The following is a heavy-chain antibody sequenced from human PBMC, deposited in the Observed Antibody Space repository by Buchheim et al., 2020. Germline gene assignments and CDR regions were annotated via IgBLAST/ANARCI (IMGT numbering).Heavy chain of an antibody. CDR2: FLYSGTT. CDR3: ARGRATTGYYGGVSLDPFDS. J-gene: IGHJ4*02. V-gene: IGHV4-39*07. D-gene: IGHD3-9*01. Sequence: QLQLQESGPGLVKSSETLSLTCTVSGASVSGRGYYWGWIRQPPGKGLEWIGSFLYSGTTYYSPSLKSRVTISVDTSKTLVSLNLSSVTAADTAVYYCARGRATTGYYGGVSLDPFDSWGRGTL. CDR1: GASVSGRGYY.